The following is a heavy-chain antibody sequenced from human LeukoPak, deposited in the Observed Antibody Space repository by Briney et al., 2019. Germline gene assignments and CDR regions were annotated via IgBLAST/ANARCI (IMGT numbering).Heavy chain of an antibody. CDR3: ARIVQWPKGFDH. CDR2: ISIGGNT. D-gene: IGHD6-19*01. J-gene: IGHJ4*02. V-gene: IGHV3-23*01. CDR1: GFTFSTYA. Sequence: GGSLRLSCAASGFTFSTYAMTWVRQAPGKGLHYVSAISIGGNTFYADSVKGRFTISRDNSKNTLYLQMSSLRVEDTAAYYCARIVQWPKGFDHWGQGTLVTVSS.